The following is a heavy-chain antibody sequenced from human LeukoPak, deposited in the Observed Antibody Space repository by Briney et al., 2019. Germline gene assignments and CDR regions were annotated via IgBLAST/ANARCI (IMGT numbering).Heavy chain of an antibody. Sequence: GGSLRLSCVASGFTFSSYAMHWVRQAPGKGLEWVAVISYDGSNKYSADSVKGRFTISRDNSKNTLYLQMNSLRAEDTAVYYCARDQGSYYDSSSPNLYGMDVWGQGTTVTVSS. D-gene: IGHD3-22*01. V-gene: IGHV3-30*04. CDR1: GFTFSSYA. CDR3: ARDQGSYYDSSSPNLYGMDV. J-gene: IGHJ6*02. CDR2: ISYDGSNK.